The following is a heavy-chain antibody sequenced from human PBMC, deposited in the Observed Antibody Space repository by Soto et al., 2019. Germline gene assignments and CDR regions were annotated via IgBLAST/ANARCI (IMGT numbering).Heavy chain of an antibody. CDR2: IIPILGIA. D-gene: IGHD6-19*01. CDR1: GGTFSSYI. J-gene: IGHJ3*01. CDR3: ARAWGIAVAESLAV. Sequence: QVQLVQSGAEVKKPGSSVKVSCKASGGTFSSYIISWVRQAPGQGLEWMGRIIPILGIANYAQKFQGRVTITADKSTSTAYMELSSLRSEDTAVYYCARAWGIAVAESLAVWGQGTMVTVSS. V-gene: IGHV1-69*02.